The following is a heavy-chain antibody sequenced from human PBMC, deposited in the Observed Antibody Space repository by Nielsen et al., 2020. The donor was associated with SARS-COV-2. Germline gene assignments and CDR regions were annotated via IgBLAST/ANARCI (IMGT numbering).Heavy chain of an antibody. J-gene: IGHJ1*01. Sequence: GESLKISCAASGFSFSSYVMSWIRQAPGKGLEWISYISSSGRYTNHADSLKGRFTISRDNAKNSLYLQMNSLRADDTAIYYCAKSGYCNGGICYSTEYFQDWGQGTLVTVSS. CDR1: GFSFSSYV. V-gene: IGHV3-11*03. CDR3: AKSGYCNGGICYSTEYFQD. CDR2: ISSSGRYT. D-gene: IGHD2-15*01.